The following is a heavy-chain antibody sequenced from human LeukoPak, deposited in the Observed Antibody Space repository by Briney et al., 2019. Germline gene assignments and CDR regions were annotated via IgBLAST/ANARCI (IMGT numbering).Heavy chain of an antibody. CDR2: ISHDGSNK. Sequence: PGRSLRLSCAASGFTFSSYAMHWVRQAPGKGLEWVAVISHDGSNKYYADSVKGRFTISRDNAKNSLYLQMNSVRAEDTAVYYCARGTSAGDYWGQGTLVTVSS. CDR1: GFTFSSYA. V-gene: IGHV3-30-3*01. CDR3: ARGTSAGDY. J-gene: IGHJ4*02.